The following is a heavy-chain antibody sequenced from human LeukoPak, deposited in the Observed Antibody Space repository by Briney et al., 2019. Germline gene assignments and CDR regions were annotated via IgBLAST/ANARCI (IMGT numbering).Heavy chain of an antibody. Sequence: SVKVSCKASGGTFSSYAISWVRQAPRQGLEWMGGIIPIFGTANYAQKFQGRVTITADESTSTAYMELSSLRSEDTAVYYCARARYYYDSSGYYSDRYYFDYWGQGTLVTVSS. CDR2: IIPIFGTA. CDR1: GGTFSSYA. J-gene: IGHJ4*02. V-gene: IGHV1-69*13. CDR3: ARARYYYDSSGYYSDRYYFDY. D-gene: IGHD3-22*01.